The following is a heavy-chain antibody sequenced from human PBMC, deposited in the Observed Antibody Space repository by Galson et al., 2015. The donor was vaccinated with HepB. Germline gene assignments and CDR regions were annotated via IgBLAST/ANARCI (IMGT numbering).Heavy chain of an antibody. D-gene: IGHD1-1*01. CDR3: ATGGGTTGYFDL. J-gene: IGHJ2*01. V-gene: IGHV1-69-2*01. Sequence: RLSCKVSGYTFTDYYMHWVQQAPGKGLEWMGLVDPEDGETIYAEKFQGRVTITADTSTDTAYMELSSLRSEDTAVYYCATGGGTTGYFDLWGRGTLVTVSS. CDR1: GYTFTDYY. CDR2: VDPEDGET.